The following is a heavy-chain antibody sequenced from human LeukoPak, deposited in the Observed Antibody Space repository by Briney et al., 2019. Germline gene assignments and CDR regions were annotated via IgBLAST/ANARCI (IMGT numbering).Heavy chain of an antibody. D-gene: IGHD1-26*01. Sequence: ASVKVSCKASGYTFSSYDIIWVRQASGQGLEWMGWMNPNSGHTGYAQKFQGRVTMTRSTSISTAYMELTSLTSEHSPGSSLPRSIVGVRKRNDYWGQGTLVTVSS. CDR3: PRSIVGVRKRNDY. V-gene: IGHV1-8*01. CDR1: GYTFSSYD. J-gene: IGHJ4*02. CDR2: MNPNSGHT.